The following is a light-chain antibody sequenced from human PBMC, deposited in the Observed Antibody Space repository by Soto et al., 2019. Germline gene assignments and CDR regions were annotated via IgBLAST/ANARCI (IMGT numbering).Light chain of an antibody. CDR1: HRINIA. Sequence: DIHLIQSSTSLSKSIGDRVTITSRASHRINIALNWYRQKPGKAPELLVYSASNLQSGVPSRFSGSGSGTDFTLTISGLQPEDFATYYWQRSFSTTTFGQGTRLEIK. V-gene: IGKV1-39*01. J-gene: IGKJ5*01. CDR3: QRSFSTTT. CDR2: SAS.